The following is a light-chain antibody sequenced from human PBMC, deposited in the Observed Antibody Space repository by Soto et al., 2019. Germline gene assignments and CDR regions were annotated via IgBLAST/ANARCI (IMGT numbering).Light chain of an antibody. CDR1: SSNIGNNY. J-gene: IGLJ2*01. Sequence: QSVLTQPPSVSAAPRQKVTISCSGSSSNIGNNYVSWYQQLPGTAPKLLIYENNKRPSGIPDRFSGSKSGTSATLGITGLQTGDEAEYYCGTWDSSLKGVVFGGGTKVTVL. CDR3: GTWDSSLKGVV. CDR2: ENN. V-gene: IGLV1-51*02.